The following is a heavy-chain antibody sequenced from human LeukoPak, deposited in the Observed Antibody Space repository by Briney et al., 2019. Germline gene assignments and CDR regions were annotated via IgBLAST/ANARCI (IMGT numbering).Heavy chain of an antibody. J-gene: IGHJ4*02. D-gene: IGHD6-13*01. CDR2: ISSSSYI. V-gene: IGHV3-21*01. Sequence: GGSLRLSCAASGFTFSSYSMNWVRQAPGKGLEWVSFISSSSYIYYADSVKGRFTISRDNAKNSLYLQMNSLRAEDTAVYYCARFIAAPYYFDYWGRGTLVTVSS. CDR3: ARFIAAPYYFDY. CDR1: GFTFSSYS.